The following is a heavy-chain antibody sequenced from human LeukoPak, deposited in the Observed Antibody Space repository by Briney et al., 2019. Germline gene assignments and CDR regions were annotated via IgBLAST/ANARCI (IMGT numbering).Heavy chain of an antibody. Sequence: SETLSLTCTVSGDSISISGYWWGWIRQPPGKDLEWIGTIYNTGSTCYNPSLKSRVTISVDASKNQFSLKLTSVTAADTAVYYCATYSGNYNNFEYWGQGTLVTVSS. J-gene: IGHJ4*02. CDR2: IYNTGST. CDR3: ATYSGNYNNFEY. V-gene: IGHV4-39*07. CDR1: GDSISISGYW. D-gene: IGHD1-26*01.